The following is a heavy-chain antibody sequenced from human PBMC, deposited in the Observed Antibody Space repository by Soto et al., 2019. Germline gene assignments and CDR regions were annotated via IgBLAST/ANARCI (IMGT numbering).Heavy chain of an antibody. D-gene: IGHD6-19*01. J-gene: IGHJ3*01. V-gene: IGHV4-4*02. CDR3: ARDSASSGVFA. Sequence: QVQLQESGPGLVKPSGTLSLTCAVSGGSISSSNWWTWVRQPPGKGLEWVGEISRSGTTNYKPALKSRVSISVDKSKNQFYLNLDSVTAADTAIYYCARDSASSGVFAWGQGTMVTVSS. CDR1: GGSISSSNW. CDR2: ISRSGTT.